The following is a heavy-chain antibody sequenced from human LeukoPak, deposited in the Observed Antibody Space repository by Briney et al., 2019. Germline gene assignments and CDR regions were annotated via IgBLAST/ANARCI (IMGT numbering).Heavy chain of an antibody. CDR1: GGTFCSYA. CDR3: ARDRGYSSSWYEPRYYYYGMDV. Sequence: SVTVSCKASGGTFCSYAISWVRQAPGQGLEWMGRIIPIRGIANYAQKFQGRVTITADKSTSTAYMELSSLRSEDTAVYYCARDRGYSSSWYEPRYYYYGMDVWGQGTTVTVSS. CDR2: IIPIRGIA. V-gene: IGHV1-69*04. J-gene: IGHJ6*02. D-gene: IGHD6-13*01.